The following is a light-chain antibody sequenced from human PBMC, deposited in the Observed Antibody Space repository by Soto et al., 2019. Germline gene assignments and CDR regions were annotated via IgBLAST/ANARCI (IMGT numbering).Light chain of an antibody. CDR3: QQSYSTSIT. V-gene: IGKV1-39*01. Sequence: IPITHSPSSLSASVGNGVTITCRASQSISSYLNWYQQKPGKAPKLLIYAASSLQSGVPSRFSGSGSGTDFTLTISSLQPEDFATYYCQQSYSTSITFGQGTRLEIK. CDR1: QSISSY. J-gene: IGKJ5*01. CDR2: AAS.